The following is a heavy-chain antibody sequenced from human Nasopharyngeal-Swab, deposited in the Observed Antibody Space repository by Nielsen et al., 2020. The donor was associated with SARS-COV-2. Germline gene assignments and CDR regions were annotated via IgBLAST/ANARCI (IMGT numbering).Heavy chain of an antibody. J-gene: IGHJ3*02. Sequence: GGALKPPRASSGFTLRSYAMQWVRPAPGKGAEGVAVKIIDGSNKYYADSVKGRFTISRDNSKNTLYLQMNSLRAEDTAVYYCAREGLAAWVDAFDIWGQGTMVTVSS. CDR3: AREGLAAWVDAFDI. D-gene: IGHD6-13*01. CDR2: KIIDGSNK. V-gene: IGHV3-30*04. CDR1: GFTLRSYA.